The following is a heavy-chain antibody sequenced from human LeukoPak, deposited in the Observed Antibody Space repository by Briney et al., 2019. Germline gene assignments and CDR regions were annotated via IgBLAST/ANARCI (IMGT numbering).Heavy chain of an antibody. CDR3: ARALVTMIVVGSLDI. V-gene: IGHV1-2*02. Sequence: ASVKVSCKASGYTFTGYYMHWVRQAPGQGLEWMGWINPNSGGTNYAQKFQGRVTMTRDTSISTAYMELSRLRSDDTAVYYCARALVTMIVVGSLDIWGQGTMVTVSS. D-gene: IGHD3-22*01. J-gene: IGHJ3*02. CDR1: GYTFTGYY. CDR2: INPNSGGT.